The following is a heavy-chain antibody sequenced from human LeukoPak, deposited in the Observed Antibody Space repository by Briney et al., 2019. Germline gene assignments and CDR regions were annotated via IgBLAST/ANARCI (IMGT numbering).Heavy chain of an antibody. V-gene: IGHV1-2*02. Sequence: ASVKVSCKASGYTFTGYYMHWVRQAPGQGLEWMGWINPNSGGTNYAQKFQGRVTMTRDTSISTAYMELSRLRSDDTAVYYCARVGVVRGACNWFDPWGQGTLVTVSS. CDR1: GYTFTGYY. J-gene: IGHJ5*02. D-gene: IGHD3-10*01. CDR3: ARVGVVRGACNWFDP. CDR2: INPNSGGT.